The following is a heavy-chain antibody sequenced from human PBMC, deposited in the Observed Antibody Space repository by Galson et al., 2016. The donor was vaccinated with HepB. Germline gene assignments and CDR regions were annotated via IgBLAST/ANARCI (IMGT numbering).Heavy chain of an antibody. CDR2: IDYSGNT. J-gene: IGHJ3*02. CDR1: GGSISSGDYY. V-gene: IGHV4-30-4*01. Sequence: TLSLTCTVSGGSISSGDYYWSWIRQPPGKGLEWIGYIDYSGNTYYNPSLKSRVTISVDTSKNQFSLKLTSVTAADTAVFYCARVLGGGSSGWSLRRVFDIWGQGTMVTVSS. D-gene: IGHD6-19*01. CDR3: ARVLGGGSSGWSLRRVFDI.